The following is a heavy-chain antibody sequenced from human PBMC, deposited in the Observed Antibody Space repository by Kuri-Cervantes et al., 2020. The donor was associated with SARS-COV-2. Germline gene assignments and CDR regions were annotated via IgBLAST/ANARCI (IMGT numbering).Heavy chain of an antibody. Sequence: KISCKGSGYSFTSYWIGWVGQIPGKGLQWMGIIYPGDSDTRYSPSFQGRVTISTDKSMSTAYLHMSSLKASDTAMYYCARVSTMFVVALHGNYYMDVWGKGTMVTVSS. CDR1: GYSFTSYW. CDR2: IYPGDSDT. V-gene: IGHV5-51*01. CDR3: ARVSTMFVVALHGNYYMDV. D-gene: IGHD3-22*01. J-gene: IGHJ6*03.